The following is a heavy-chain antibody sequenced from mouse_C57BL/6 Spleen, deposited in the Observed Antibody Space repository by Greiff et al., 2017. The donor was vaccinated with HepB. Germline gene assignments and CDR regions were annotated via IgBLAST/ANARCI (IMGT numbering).Heavy chain of an antibody. J-gene: IGHJ1*03. Sequence: VQLQQSGPELVKPGASVKISCKASGYTFTDYYMNWVKQSHGKSLEWIGDINPNNGGTSYNQKFKGKATLTVDKSSSTAYMELRSLTSEDSAVYYCARRREVTTWDWYFDVWGTGTTVTVSS. CDR3: ARRREVTTWDWYFDV. D-gene: IGHD2-2*01. V-gene: IGHV1-26*01. CDR2: INPNNGGT. CDR1: GYTFTDYY.